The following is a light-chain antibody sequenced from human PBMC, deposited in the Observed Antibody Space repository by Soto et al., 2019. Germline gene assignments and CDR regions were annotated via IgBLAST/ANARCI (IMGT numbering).Light chain of an antibody. Sequence: AIRMTQSPSSLSASTGDRVTITCRASQGISSYLAWYQQKPGKAPKLLIYAASTLQSGFPSRFSGSGSGTEFTLTISSLQPDDFATYYWQQYNSYSFGQGTKVDI. V-gene: IGKV1-8*01. CDR2: AAS. J-gene: IGKJ1*01. CDR1: QGISSY. CDR3: QQYNSYS.